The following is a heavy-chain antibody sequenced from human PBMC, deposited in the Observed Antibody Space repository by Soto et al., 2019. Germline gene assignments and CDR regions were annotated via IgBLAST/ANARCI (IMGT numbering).Heavy chain of an antibody. CDR3: ARGGYCSGNSCYGRWFDP. CDR2: ISYSGST. CDR1: GGSISSYY. Sequence: GTLALTFTVSGGSISSYYGSWIRQPPGKRLEWIGFISYSGSTNYSPSLKSRVTISIDTSKKQFSLKLSSVTAADTAVYYCARGGYCSGNSCYGRWFDPWGQGTLVTVSS. D-gene: IGHD2-15*01. V-gene: IGHV4-59*01. J-gene: IGHJ5*02.